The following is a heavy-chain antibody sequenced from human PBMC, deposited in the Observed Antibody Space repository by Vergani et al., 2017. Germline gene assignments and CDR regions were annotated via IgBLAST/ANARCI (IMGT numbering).Heavy chain of an antibody. CDR1: GGTFSSSA. J-gene: IGHJ1*01. V-gene: IGHV1-69*13. CDR2: IILLFGTA. D-gene: IGHD2-15*01. CDR3: ARPRFTPYCSGGSCHAEYFQH. Sequence: QVQLVQSGPEVKKPGSSVKVSCKASGGTFSSSAISWVRQAPEQGLEWMGRIILLFGTANYAQKFQGRVTITADESTSTAYMELSSLRSEDTAVYYCARPRFTPYCSGGSCHAEYFQHWGQGTLVTVSS.